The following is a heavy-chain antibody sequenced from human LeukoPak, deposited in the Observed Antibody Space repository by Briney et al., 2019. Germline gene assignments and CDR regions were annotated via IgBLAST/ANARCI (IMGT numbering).Heavy chain of an antibody. D-gene: IGHD3-3*01. V-gene: IGHV1-46*01. CDR3: AGAVTNLGVAIPAH. CDR2: TNPSGDNR. J-gene: IGHJ4*02. CDR1: GYTFSSYY. Sequence: GASVKVSCKASGYTFSSYYMHWVRQAPGQGLEWMGITNPSGDNRSYAQKFQGRVTMTRDMSTSTVYMEVSSLRSEDTAVYYCAGAVTNLGVAIPAHWGQGTLVTVSS.